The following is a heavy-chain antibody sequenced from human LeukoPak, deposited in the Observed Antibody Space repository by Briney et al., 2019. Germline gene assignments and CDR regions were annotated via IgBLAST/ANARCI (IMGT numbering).Heavy chain of an antibody. CDR3: ARDSRQWLVRGNWFDP. V-gene: IGHV3-20*01. Sequence: GGSLRLSCAASGFTFDDYGMSWVRQAPGKGLEWVSGINWNGGSTGYADSVKGRFTISRDNAKNSLYLQMNSLRAEDTALYRCARDSRQWLVRGNWFDPWGQGTLVTVSS. CDR2: INWNGGST. CDR1: GFTFDDYG. D-gene: IGHD6-19*01. J-gene: IGHJ5*02.